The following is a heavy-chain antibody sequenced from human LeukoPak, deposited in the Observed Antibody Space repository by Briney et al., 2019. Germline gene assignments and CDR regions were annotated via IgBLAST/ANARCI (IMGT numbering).Heavy chain of an antibody. V-gene: IGHV4-34*01. J-gene: IGHJ6*02. CDR2: INHSGST. CDR3: ARETPIAVAGYYYYYGMDF. CDR1: GGSFSGYY. D-gene: IGHD6-19*01. Sequence: PSETLCLTCAVYGGSFSGYYWSWIRQPPGKGLEWIGEINHSGSTNYNPSLKSRVTISVDASKNQFSLKLSSVTAADTAVYYCARETPIAVAGYYYYYGMDFWGQGTTVTVSS.